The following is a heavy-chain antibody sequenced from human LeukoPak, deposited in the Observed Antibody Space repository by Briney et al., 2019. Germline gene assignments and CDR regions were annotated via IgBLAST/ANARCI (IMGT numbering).Heavy chain of an antibody. CDR3: ARVRGLNYYGSGSYYNFDY. J-gene: IGHJ4*02. CDR1: GDNFSSYV. D-gene: IGHD3-10*01. Sequence: SVKVSCKASGDNFSSYVITWVRQAPGQGLEWMGRIIPTLDVANFAQKFKGRVTITADKSTSTAYMELSSLRSEDTAVYYCARVRGLNYYGSGSYYNFDYWGQGTLVTVSS. V-gene: IGHV1-69*04. CDR2: IIPTLDVA.